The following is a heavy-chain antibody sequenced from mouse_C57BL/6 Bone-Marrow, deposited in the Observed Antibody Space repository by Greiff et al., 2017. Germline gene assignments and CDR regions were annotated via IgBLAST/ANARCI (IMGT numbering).Heavy chain of an antibody. D-gene: IGHD2-4*01. CDR2: IRLKSDNYAT. CDR3: TVIYYDRPFAY. CDR1: GFTFSNYW. Sequence: EVKLMESGGGLVQPGGSMKLSCVASGFTFSNYWMNWVRQSPEKGLEWVAQIRLKSDNYATPYAESVKGRFTISRDDSKSSVYLQMNNLRAEDTGIYYCTVIYYDRPFAYWGQGTLVTVSA. V-gene: IGHV6-3*01. J-gene: IGHJ3*01.